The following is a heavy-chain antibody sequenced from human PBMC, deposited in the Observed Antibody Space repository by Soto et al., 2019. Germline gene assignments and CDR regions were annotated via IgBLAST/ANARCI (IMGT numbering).Heavy chain of an antibody. Sequence: GGSLRLSCAASGFVFGNSAMSWVRQAPGKGLEWVSAISGSGSDTYYADSVKGRFTISRDNFNNTLFLQMGSLRAEDTAVYYCAIPKWLRYGAPDYWGQGTLVTVYS. CDR3: AIPKWLRYGAPDY. CDR2: ISGSGSDT. CDR1: GFVFGNSA. J-gene: IGHJ4*02. V-gene: IGHV3-23*01. D-gene: IGHD5-12*01.